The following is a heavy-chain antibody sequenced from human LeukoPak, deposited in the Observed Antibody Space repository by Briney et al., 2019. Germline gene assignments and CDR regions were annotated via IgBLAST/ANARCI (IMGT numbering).Heavy chain of an antibody. CDR2: FDPEDGET. Sequence: ASVKVSCKVSGYTLTELSMRWVRQAPGKGLEWMGGFDPEDGETIYAQKFQGRVTMTEVTSTDTAYMELSSLRSEDTAVYYCATVGSYYSTFDYWGQGTLVTVSS. V-gene: IGHV1-24*01. D-gene: IGHD1-26*01. CDR1: GYTLTELS. CDR3: ATVGSYYSTFDY. J-gene: IGHJ4*02.